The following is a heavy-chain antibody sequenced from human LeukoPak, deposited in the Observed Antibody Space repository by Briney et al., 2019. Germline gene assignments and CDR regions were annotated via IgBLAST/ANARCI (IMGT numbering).Heavy chain of an antibody. D-gene: IGHD4-17*01. V-gene: IGHV4-4*07. CDR1: GGSISSYY. J-gene: IGHJ3*02. CDR3: ARDLFGDLRSDDAFDI. Sequence: PSETLSLTCTVSGGSISSYYWSWIRQPAGKGLEWIGRIYTSGSTNYNPSLKSRVTMSVDTSKNQFSLKLSPVTAADTAVYYCARDLFGDLRSDDAFDIWGQGTMVTVSS. CDR2: IYTSGST.